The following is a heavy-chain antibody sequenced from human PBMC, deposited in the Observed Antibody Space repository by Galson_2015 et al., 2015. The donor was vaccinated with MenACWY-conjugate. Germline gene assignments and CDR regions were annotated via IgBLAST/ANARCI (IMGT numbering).Heavy chain of an antibody. J-gene: IGHJ4*02. CDR1: YW. CDR2: INPGGSST. Sequence: YWMHWVRQAPGKGLVWVSRINPGGSSTTYADSVKDRFTISRDNAKNTLYLQMNSLRPEDTAVFYCAKTRGASFYFDSRGQGTLVTVSS. D-gene: IGHD1-26*01. V-gene: IGHV3-74*01. CDR3: AKTRGASFYFDS.